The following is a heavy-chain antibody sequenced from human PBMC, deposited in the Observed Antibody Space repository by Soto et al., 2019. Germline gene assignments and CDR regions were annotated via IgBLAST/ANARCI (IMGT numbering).Heavy chain of an antibody. CDR1: GFTFSSYA. CDR3: AKRGSSWSPFDY. D-gene: IGHD6-13*01. Sequence: SGGSLRLSCAASGFTFSSYAMSWVRRAPGKGLEWVSAISGSGGTTYYADSVKGRFTISRDNSKNTLYLQVNSLRAEDTAVYYCAKRGSSWSPFDYWGQGTQVTVSS. CDR2: ISGSGGTT. V-gene: IGHV3-23*01. J-gene: IGHJ4*02.